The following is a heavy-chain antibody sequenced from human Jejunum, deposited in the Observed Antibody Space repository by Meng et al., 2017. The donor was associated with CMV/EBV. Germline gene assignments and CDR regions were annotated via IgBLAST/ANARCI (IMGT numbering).Heavy chain of an antibody. CDR3: VPYRTSSYWFGP. Sequence: KVLGFSLPPDLIFWVRQAPGQGLEWMGWINSNSGATNYAQNFRGRVTMTRDTSISTVYMDLNSLTSDDTAIYYCVPYRTSSYWFGPWGQGTLVTVSS. J-gene: IGHJ5*02. CDR2: INSNSGAT. V-gene: IGHV1-2*02. CDR1: GFSLPPDL. D-gene: IGHD3-16*01.